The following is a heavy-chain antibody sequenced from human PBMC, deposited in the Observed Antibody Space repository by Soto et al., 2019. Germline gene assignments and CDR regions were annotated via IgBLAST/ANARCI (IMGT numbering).Heavy chain of an antibody. V-gene: IGHV3-30*18. CDR3: AKDRSNYYDSSGLAFDY. D-gene: IGHD3-22*01. Sequence: GGSLRLSCAASGFTFSSYGMHWVRQAPGKGLEWVAVISYDGSNKYYADSVKGRFTISRDNSKNTLYLQMNSLRAEDTAVYYCAKDRSNYYDSSGLAFDYWGQGTLVTVSS. J-gene: IGHJ4*02. CDR1: GFTFSSYG. CDR2: ISYDGSNK.